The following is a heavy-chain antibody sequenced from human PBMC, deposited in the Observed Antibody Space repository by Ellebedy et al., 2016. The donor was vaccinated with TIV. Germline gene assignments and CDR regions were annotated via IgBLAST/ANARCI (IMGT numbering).Heavy chain of an antibody. CDR3: ARDPADY. CDR2: ISTSSGYI. CDR1: GFTFSSYS. V-gene: IGHV3-21*01. J-gene: IGHJ4*02. Sequence: GESLKISCAASGFTFSSYSMNWVRQAPGKGLEWVSSISTSSGYIYYADSVKGRFTISRDNAKNSLYLQMNSLRAEDTAVYYCARDPADYWGQGTLVTVSS.